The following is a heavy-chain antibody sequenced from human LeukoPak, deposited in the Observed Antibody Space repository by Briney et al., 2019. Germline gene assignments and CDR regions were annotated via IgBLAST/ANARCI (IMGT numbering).Heavy chain of an antibody. D-gene: IGHD6-13*01. V-gene: IGHV1-8*01. J-gene: IGHJ6*03. CDR3: ARGISSSWSYYYYYMDV. CDR1: GYTFTSYD. CDR2: MNPNSGNT. Sequence: GASVKVSCKASGYTFTSYDINWVRQATGQGLEWMGWMNPNSGNTGYAQKFQGRVTMTRNTSISTAYMELSSLRSEDTAVYYCARGISSSWSYYYYYMDVWGKGTTVTVSS.